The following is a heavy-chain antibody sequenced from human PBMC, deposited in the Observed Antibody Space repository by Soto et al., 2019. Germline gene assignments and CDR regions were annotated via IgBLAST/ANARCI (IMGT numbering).Heavy chain of an antibody. Sequence: HVQLVQSGAEVKKPGASVKVSCKASGYTSTSYAMHWVRQAPGQGLEWMGWINAGNDNTKYSQKFQGRVTITRDRSASTSFMELSSLRSEDTAVYFCARERVKESTLGPLAYYYGMDVWGQGTTVTVSS. J-gene: IGHJ6*02. CDR2: INAGNDNT. D-gene: IGHD3-16*01. CDR3: ARERVKESTLGPLAYYYGMDV. V-gene: IGHV1-3*01. CDR1: GYTSTSYA.